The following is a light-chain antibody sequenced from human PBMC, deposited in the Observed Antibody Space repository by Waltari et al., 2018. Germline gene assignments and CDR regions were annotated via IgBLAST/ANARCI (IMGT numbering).Light chain of an antibody. CDR2: DTS. Sequence: ARQSVTNVLALYQQKPGQAPRLLIYDTSNRATGSPARFSGSGFGTDFTLTISSLEPEDFAVYYCQQRRNWPLTFGGGTKVEIK. CDR3: QQRRNWPLT. J-gene: IGKJ4*01. CDR1: QSVTNV. V-gene: IGKV3-11*01.